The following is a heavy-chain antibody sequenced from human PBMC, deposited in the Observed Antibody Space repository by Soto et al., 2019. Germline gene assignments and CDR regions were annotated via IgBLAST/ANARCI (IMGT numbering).Heavy chain of an antibody. D-gene: IGHD4-4*01. J-gene: IGHJ4*02. CDR1: GFTFSSYG. V-gene: IGHV3-33*01. CDR2: IWYDGSNK. CDR3: ARDPMTTVTTALDY. Sequence: QVQLVESGGGVVQPGRSLRLSCAASGFTFSSYGMHWVRQAPGKGLEWVAVIWYDGSNKYYADSVKGRFTISRDNSKNTLYLQMNSLRAEDTAVYYCARDPMTTVTTALDYCGQGTLVTVSS.